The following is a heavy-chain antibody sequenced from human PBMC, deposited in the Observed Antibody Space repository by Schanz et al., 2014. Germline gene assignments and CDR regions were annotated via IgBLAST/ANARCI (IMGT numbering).Heavy chain of an antibody. Sequence: VQLLESGGALEQPGGSLRLSCAASGFTFSDYYMSWIRQAPGKGLECISYISSRGTTIYYADSVKGRFTISRDNAENSLYLQMSSLRAEDTALYYCAKGRTSMVYDMDVWGQGTTVTVSS. CDR3: AKGRTSMVYDMDV. CDR1: GFTFSDYY. J-gene: IGHJ6*02. D-gene: IGHD5-18*01. V-gene: IGHV3-11*01. CDR2: ISSRGTTI.